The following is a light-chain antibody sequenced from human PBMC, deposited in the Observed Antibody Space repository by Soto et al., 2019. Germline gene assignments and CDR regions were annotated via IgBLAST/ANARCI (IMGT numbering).Light chain of an antibody. V-gene: IGKV3-20*01. Sequence: EIVLPQSPGTLSLSPGERATLSCRASQSVSSNNFAWYQQRPGQAPRVVIYGISSRATGIPERFSGSGSGTDFTLTISRLEPEDFAVYYCEQYGRSPLTFGHGTKVDI. CDR3: EQYGRSPLT. CDR1: QSVSSNN. J-gene: IGKJ1*01. CDR2: GIS.